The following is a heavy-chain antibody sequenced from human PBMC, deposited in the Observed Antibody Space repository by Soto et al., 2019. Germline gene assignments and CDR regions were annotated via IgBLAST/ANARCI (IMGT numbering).Heavy chain of an antibody. Sequence: ASVKVSCKASGYTFIRYGITWVRQAPGQGLEWMGWISAYNGNTNYAQKLQGRVTMTTDTSTSTAYMELRSLRSDDTAVYYCARDVANYYDSCYSPAGAFDIWGQGTMVTVSS. D-gene: IGHD2-15*01. CDR3: ARDVANYYDSCYSPAGAFDI. V-gene: IGHV1-18*01. CDR2: ISAYNGNT. J-gene: IGHJ3*02. CDR1: GYTFIRYG.